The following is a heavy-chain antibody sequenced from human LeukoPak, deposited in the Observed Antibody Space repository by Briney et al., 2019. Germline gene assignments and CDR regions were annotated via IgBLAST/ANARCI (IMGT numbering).Heavy chain of an antibody. Sequence: PGGSLRLSCAASGFTFSSYAMSWVRQAPGKGLEWVSAINRDGTGTSHADSVRGRFTVSRDNAKNTLYLQLNSLRADDTAVYYCARGLSYAVAYGDYWGQGTLVTVSS. V-gene: IGHV3-74*01. CDR1: GFTFSSYA. J-gene: IGHJ4*02. D-gene: IGHD6-19*01. CDR3: ARGLSYAVAYGDY. CDR2: INRDGTGT.